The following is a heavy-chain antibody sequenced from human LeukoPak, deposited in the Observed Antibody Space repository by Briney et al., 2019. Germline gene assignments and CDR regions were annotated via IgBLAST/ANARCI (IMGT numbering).Heavy chain of an antibody. CDR3: ARTPGFTYVDD. V-gene: IGHV1-18*01. D-gene: IGHD5-18*01. CDR1: GYTFTTYG. Sequence: ASVKVSCKASGYTFTTYGISWVRQAPGQGLEWMGWMSAYNGNTNYAQKLQGRVTMTTDTSTSTAYMELRSLRSDDTAIYYCARTPGFTYVDDWGQGTLVTVSS. J-gene: IGHJ4*02. CDR2: MSAYNGNT.